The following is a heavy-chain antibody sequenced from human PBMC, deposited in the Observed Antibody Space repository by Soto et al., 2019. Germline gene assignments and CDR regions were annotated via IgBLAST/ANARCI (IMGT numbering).Heavy chain of an antibody. J-gene: IGHJ5*02. CDR3: ARRPEGGWYWFDP. V-gene: IGHV3-33*01. CDR1: GFTFSNYA. Sequence: QVQLVESGGGVVQPGMSLRLSCAASGFTFSNYAMHWVRQAPGKGLEWVATVWYDGNTKYYADSVKGRFTISRDNSKNPLYLQMDSLRAEDTAVYYCARRPEGGWYWFDPWGQGILVTVSS. D-gene: IGHD6-19*01. CDR2: VWYDGNTK.